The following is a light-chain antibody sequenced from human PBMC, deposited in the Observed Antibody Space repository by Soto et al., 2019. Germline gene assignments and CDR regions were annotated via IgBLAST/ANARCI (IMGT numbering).Light chain of an antibody. Sequence: EIVLTQSPGTLSLSPGERATLSCRASQSLSSSYLAWYQQKPGQAPRLLIYGASSRATGIPDRFSGSGSGTDFTLTISSLEPEDFAMFYCQHYGSSPLTFGGGTKVEIK. J-gene: IGKJ4*01. CDR2: GAS. CDR1: QSLSSSY. V-gene: IGKV3-20*01. CDR3: QHYGSSPLT.